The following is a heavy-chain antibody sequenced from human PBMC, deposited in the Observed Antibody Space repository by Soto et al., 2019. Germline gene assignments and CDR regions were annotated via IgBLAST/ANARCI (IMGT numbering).Heavy chain of an antibody. D-gene: IGHD4-17*01. Sequence: SETLSLTCAVYGGSFSGYYWSWIRQPPGKGLEWIGEINHSGSTNYNPSLKSRVTISVDTSKNQFSLKLSSVTAADTAVYYCARGRTYGGDDAFDIWGQGTMVTV. CDR1: GGSFSGYY. V-gene: IGHV4-34*01. J-gene: IGHJ3*02. CDR3: ARGRTYGGDDAFDI. CDR2: INHSGST.